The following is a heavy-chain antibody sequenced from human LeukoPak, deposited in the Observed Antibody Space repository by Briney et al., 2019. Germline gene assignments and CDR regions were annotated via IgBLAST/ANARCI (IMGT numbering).Heavy chain of an antibody. J-gene: IGHJ4*02. V-gene: IGHV3-9*03. CDR1: GFMFEDYV. D-gene: IGHD3-16*01. CDR2: ISWNSDLI. Sequence: PGRSLRLSCVGSGFMFEDYVMHWVRQPPGKCLEWVAGISWNSDLIGYGDSVKGRFTISRDNDRKTLHLQMNSLRLEDMAFYYCSKSPSFTLGGGYLDSWGQGTLVAVSS. CDR3: SKSPSFTLGGGYLDS.